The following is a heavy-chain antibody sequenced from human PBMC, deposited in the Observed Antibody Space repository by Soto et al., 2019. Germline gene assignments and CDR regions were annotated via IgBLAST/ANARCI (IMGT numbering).Heavy chain of an antibody. J-gene: IGHJ4*02. CDR3: ARGDGLVVAGITFDS. D-gene: IGHD6-19*01. CDR1: GYTFSDYY. V-gene: IGHV1-2*04. Sequence: QVQLVQSGAEVKNPGASVKVSCKASGYTFSDYYMHWVRQAPGQGLEWMGRIDPNSGGTNSAQKFKGWVSMTRDPSISTAYMELSRLKSDDTAVYYCARGDGLVVAGITFDSWGQGTLVTVSS. CDR2: IDPNSGGT.